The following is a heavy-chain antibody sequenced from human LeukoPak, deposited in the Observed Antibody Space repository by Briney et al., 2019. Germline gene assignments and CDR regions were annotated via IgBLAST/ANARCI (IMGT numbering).Heavy chain of an antibody. CDR2: INHSGST. V-gene: IGHV4-34*01. D-gene: IGHD2-15*01. CDR3: ARAPGVAAPFDY. CDR1: GGSFSGYY. Sequence: PSETLSLTCAVYGGSFSGYYWSWIRQPPGKGLEWIGEINHSGSTNYNPSLKSRDTISVDTSKNQFSLKLGSVTAADTAVYYCARAPGVAAPFDYWGQGTLVTVSS. J-gene: IGHJ4*02.